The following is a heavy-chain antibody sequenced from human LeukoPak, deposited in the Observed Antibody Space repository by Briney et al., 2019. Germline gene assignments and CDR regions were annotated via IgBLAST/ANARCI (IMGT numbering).Heavy chain of an antibody. J-gene: IGHJ4*02. CDR3: AALYVGAYYYFDY. Sequence: SETLSLTCTVSGGSISSGSYYWSWIRQPAGKRLEWIGRIYTSGSTNYNPSLKSRVTISIDTSKNQFSLKLSSVTAADTAVYYCAALYVGAYYYFDYWGRGTLVTVSS. CDR1: GGSISSGSYY. CDR2: IYTSGST. V-gene: IGHV4-61*02. D-gene: IGHD1-26*01.